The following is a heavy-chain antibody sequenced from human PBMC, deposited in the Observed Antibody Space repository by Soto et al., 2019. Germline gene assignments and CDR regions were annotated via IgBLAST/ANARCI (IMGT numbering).Heavy chain of an antibody. J-gene: IGHJ5*02. Sequence: ASVKVSCDASESTFMNYYISWVRQATGQGLEWMGWMNPNSGNTGYALKFQGRVSMTRNTSIYTVYLELSSLASDDTAVYYCVRVPSSLSLNCFDPRGQ. V-gene: IGHV1-8*01. CDR3: VRVPSSLSLNCFDP. CDR1: ESTFMNYY. D-gene: IGHD3-16*02. CDR2: MNPNSGNT.